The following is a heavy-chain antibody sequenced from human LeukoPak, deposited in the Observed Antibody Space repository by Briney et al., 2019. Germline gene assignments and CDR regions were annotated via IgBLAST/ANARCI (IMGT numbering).Heavy chain of an antibody. J-gene: IGHJ4*02. V-gene: IGHV3-23*01. Sequence: GGSLRLSCAASGFTFSSFPMSWVRQAPGKGLEWVSTISDSDDSTYYADSVKGRFTISRDNSKNTLYLQMYSLRAEDTAVYYCAKPHFDYWGQGTLVTVSS. CDR1: GFTFSSFP. CDR3: AKPHFDY. CDR2: ISDSDDST.